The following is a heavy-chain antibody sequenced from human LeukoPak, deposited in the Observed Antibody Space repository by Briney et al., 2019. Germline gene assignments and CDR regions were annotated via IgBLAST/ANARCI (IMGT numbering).Heavy chain of an antibody. V-gene: IGHV4-4*02. CDR3: ASRKLGNDY. CDR2: IYHSGST. J-gene: IGHJ4*02. CDR1: GGSISSSNW. D-gene: IGHD7-27*01. Sequence: MSSETLSLTCAVSGGSISSSNWWSWVRQPPGKGLEWIGEIYHSGSTNYNPSLKSRVTISADTSQNQFSLKLSSVTAADTAVYYCASRKLGNDYWGQGTLVTVSS.